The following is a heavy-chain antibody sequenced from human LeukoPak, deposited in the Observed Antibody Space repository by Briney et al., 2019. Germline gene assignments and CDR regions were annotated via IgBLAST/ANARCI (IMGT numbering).Heavy chain of an antibody. Sequence: PGGSLRLSCAASGFTFSNYEMHWVRQAPGKGLEYVSYISSNGGNTFYTNSVKGRFTISRDNSRKTLHIQLGSLRPEDMAVYYCARESGLAGQGGIDIWGQGTMVTVSS. CDR1: GFTFSNYE. V-gene: IGHV3-64*01. D-gene: IGHD2-15*01. CDR3: ARESGLAGQGGIDI. J-gene: IGHJ3*02. CDR2: ISSNGGNT.